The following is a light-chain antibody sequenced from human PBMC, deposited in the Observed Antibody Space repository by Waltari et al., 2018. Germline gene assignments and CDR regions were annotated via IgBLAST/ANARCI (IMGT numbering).Light chain of an antibody. CDR1: QGISSY. Sequence: IQMSQSPSSLSASVGDRVTITCRASQGISSYLHWYQQKPGKDPKLLIYYANSLASGVPSRFSGSGSVTEFTLTISSLQPEDFATYYCQQGNSYPYSFGQGTKVEIK. J-gene: IGKJ2*03. CDR3: QQGNSYPYS. CDR2: YAN. V-gene: IGKV1-13*02.